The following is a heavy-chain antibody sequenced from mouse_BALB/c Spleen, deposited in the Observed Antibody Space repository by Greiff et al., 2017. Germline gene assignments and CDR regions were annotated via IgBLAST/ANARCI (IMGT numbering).Heavy chain of an antibody. CDR3: ARSGEVRPDWYLDV. CDR1: GFTFSSFG. D-gene: IGHD2-14*01. Sequence: EVQRVESGGGLVQPGGSRKLSCAASGFTFSSFGMHWVRQAPEKGLEWVAYISSGSSTIYYADTVKGRFTISRDNPKNTLFLQMTSLRSEDTAMYYCARSGEVRPDWYLDVWGAGTTVTVSS. J-gene: IGHJ1*01. V-gene: IGHV5-17*02. CDR2: ISSGSSTI.